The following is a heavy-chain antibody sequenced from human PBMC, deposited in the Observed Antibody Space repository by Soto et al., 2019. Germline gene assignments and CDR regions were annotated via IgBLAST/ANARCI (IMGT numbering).Heavy chain of an antibody. CDR2: IYYIGST. V-gene: IGHV4-31*02. J-gene: IGHJ4*02. CDR1: GGSSRNGGDY. Sequence: VAGGSSRNGGDYLILISKHPGKGLEWIGYIYYIGSTYYNPSLKSRVTISVDTSKNQFSLKLSSVTAADTAVYYCARAFSARFDFWGQRTLVTVSS. CDR3: ARAFSARFDF.